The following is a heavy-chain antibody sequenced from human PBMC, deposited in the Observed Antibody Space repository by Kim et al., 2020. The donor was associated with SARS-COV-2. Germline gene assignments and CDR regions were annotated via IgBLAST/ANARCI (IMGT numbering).Heavy chain of an antibody. J-gene: IGHJ5*02. D-gene: IGHD3-9*01. V-gene: IGHV4-31*03. CDR1: GGSISSGGYY. CDR3: ARLNILTGYWAYNWFDP. Sequence: SETLSLTCTVSGGSISSGGYYWSWIRQHPGKGLEWIGYIYYSGSTYYNPSLKSRVTISVDTSKNQFSLKLSSVTAADTAVYYCARLNILTGYWAYNWFDPWGQGTLVTVSS. CDR2: IYYSGST.